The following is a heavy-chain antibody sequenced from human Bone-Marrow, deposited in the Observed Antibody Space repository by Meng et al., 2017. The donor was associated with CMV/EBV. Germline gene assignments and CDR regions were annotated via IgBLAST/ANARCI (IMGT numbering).Heavy chain of an antibody. J-gene: IGHJ6*02. CDR3: ARGLLIVTFGTYYYGMDV. V-gene: IGHV4-61*01. Sequence: SETLSLTCSVSDGSVSSGSYYWAWIRQPPGKGLEWITSMSNSGSVNHNPSLECRVSISLDTSKSQVSLKMTSVTAADTATYCCARGLLIVTFGTYYYGMDVWGQGTTVTVYS. CDR1: DGSVSSGSYY. D-gene: IGHD3-16*02. CDR2: MSNSGSV.